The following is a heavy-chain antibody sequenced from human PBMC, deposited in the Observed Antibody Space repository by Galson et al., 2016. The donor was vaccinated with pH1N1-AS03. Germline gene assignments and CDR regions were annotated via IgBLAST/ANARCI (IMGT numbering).Heavy chain of an antibody. J-gene: IGHJ3*02. Sequence: SLRLSCAASGFSFSGYWMTWVRQAPGKGLDWVANIKQDGSETYSVGSVVGRFTISRDNAQNSLFLQMNSLRAEDTAVYYCARFYFEFLLEVVAVTGTEMGAFDIWGQGTVVTVSS. CDR2: IKQDGSET. D-gene: IGHD6-19*01. CDR3: ARFYFEFLLEVVAVTGTEMGAFDI. CDR1: GFSFSGYW. V-gene: IGHV3-7*03.